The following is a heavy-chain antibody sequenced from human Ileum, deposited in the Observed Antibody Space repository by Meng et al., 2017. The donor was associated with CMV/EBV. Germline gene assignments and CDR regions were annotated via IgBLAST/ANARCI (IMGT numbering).Heavy chain of an antibody. CDR1: GGTFSSYA. D-gene: IGHD6-13*01. CDR3: ARGYSSSLWYFDY. Sequence: KASGGTFSSYAISWVRQATGQGLEWMGGIIPIFGTANYAQKFQGRVTITTDESTSTAYMELSSLRSEDTAVYYCARGYSSSLWYFDYWGQGTLVTVSS. V-gene: IGHV1-69*05. CDR2: IIPIFGTA. J-gene: IGHJ4*02.